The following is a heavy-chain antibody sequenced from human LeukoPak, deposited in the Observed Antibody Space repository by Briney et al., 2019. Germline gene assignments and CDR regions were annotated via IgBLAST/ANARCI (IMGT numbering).Heavy chain of an antibody. V-gene: IGHV3-9*01. CDR3: AKDMWYSYDSSGYLDY. D-gene: IGHD3-22*01. CDR2: ISWNSGSI. J-gene: IGHJ4*02. CDR1: EFTFDDYA. Sequence: GGSLRLSCAASEFTFDDYAMHWVRQAPGKGLEWVSGISWNSGSIGYADSVKGRFTISRDNAKNSLYLQVNSLRAEDTALYYCAKDMWYSYDSSGYLDYWGQGTLVTVSS.